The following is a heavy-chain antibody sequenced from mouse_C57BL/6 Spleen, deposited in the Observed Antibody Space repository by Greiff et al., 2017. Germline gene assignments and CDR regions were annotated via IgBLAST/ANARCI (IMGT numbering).Heavy chain of an antibody. D-gene: IGHD2-4*01. Sequence: EVKLMESGPGMVKPSQSLSLTCTVTGYSITSGYDWHWIRHFPGNKLEWMGYISYSGSTNYNPSLKSRISITHDTSKNHFFLKLNSVTTEDTATYYCARTGGDYDVFYWYFDVWGTGTTVTVSS. CDR3: ARTGGDYDVFYWYFDV. CDR2: ISYSGST. V-gene: IGHV3-1*01. CDR1: GYSITSGYD. J-gene: IGHJ1*03.